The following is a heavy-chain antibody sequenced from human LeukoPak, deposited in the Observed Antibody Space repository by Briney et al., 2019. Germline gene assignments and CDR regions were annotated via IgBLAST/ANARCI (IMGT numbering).Heavy chain of an antibody. CDR3: AKDAEIPDIVVVPAAISYYYYMDV. J-gene: IGHJ6*03. CDR1: GFTFSSYS. CDR2: TRGSAGST. V-gene: IGHV3-23*01. Sequence: GGSLRLSCAASGFTFSSYSMNWVRQAPGKGLEWVSGTRGSAGSTYYADSVKGRFTISRDNSKNTLYLQMNSLRAEDTAVYYCAKDAEIPDIVVVPAAISYYYYMDVWGTGTTVTVSS. D-gene: IGHD2-2*02.